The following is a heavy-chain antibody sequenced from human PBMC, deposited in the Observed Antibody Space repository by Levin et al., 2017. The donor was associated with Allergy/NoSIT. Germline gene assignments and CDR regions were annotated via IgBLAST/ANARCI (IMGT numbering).Heavy chain of an antibody. D-gene: IGHD2-15*01. Sequence: SETLSLTCAVYGGSFSDYYWSWIRQPPGKGLEWIGEINHSGSTNYNPSLKSRVTISVDTSKNQFSLKLSSVTAADTALYYCARPGYCSGGSCGAHAFDIWGQGTMVTVSS. V-gene: IGHV4-34*01. J-gene: IGHJ3*02. CDR2: INHSGST. CDR1: GGSFSDYY. CDR3: ARPGYCSGGSCGAHAFDI.